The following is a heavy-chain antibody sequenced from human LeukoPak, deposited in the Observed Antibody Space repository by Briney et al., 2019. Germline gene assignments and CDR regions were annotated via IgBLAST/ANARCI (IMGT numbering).Heavy chain of an antibody. J-gene: IGHJ5*02. CDR3: ARGRVGWFDP. V-gene: IGHV4-34*01. CDR2: INHSGST. Sequence: SETLSLTCAVYGGSFSGYYWSWIRQPPGKGLEWIGEINHSGSTNYNPSLKSRVTISVDTSKNQFSLKLSSVTAADTAVYYCARGRVGWFDPWGQGTLVTVSS. CDR1: GGSFSGYY.